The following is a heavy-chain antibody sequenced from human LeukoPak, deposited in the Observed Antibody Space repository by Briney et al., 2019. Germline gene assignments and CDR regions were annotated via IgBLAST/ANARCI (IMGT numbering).Heavy chain of an antibody. CDR1: GFTFSLSW. Sequence: GGSLRLSCAASGFTFSLSWMHWVRQAPGKGLEWVSSINYDARSRTYADSVKGRLTISRDNAENTLFLQMSSLRVEDSAIYSCVRGAGPGTPSDWGQGILVTVSS. CDR3: VRGAGPGTPSD. V-gene: IGHV3-74*01. CDR2: INYDARSR. D-gene: IGHD1-1*01. J-gene: IGHJ1*01.